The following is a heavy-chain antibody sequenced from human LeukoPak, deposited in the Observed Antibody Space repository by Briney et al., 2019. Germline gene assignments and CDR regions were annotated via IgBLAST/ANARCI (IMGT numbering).Heavy chain of an antibody. CDR3: TRDRSPFRTANDDY. CDR1: GFTLGYYA. J-gene: IGHJ4*02. CDR2: IRSKAYGGTT. D-gene: IGHD5-18*01. V-gene: IGHV3-49*04. Sequence: QLGGSLRLSCTASGFTLGYYAMSWVRQAPGKGLEWVGFIRSKAYGGTTEYAASVKGRFTISRDDSKSIAYLQMNSLKTEDTAVYYCTRDRSPFRTANDDYWGQGTLVTVSS.